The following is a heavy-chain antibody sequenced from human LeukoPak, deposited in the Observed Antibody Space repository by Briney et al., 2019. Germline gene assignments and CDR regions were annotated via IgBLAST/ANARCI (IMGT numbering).Heavy chain of an antibody. V-gene: IGHV1-18*04. CDR2: TSYNGNT. Sequence: ASVKVSCKASGYTFSNYGISWVRQAPGQGLEWMGWTSYNGNTNYAQKFQDRVTMTTDTSPTTAYMELRSLESDDTAVYYCARHSGSGWQALGYWGQGTLVTVSS. J-gene: IGHJ4*02. CDR1: GYTFSNYG. D-gene: IGHD6-19*01. CDR3: ARHSGSGWQALGY.